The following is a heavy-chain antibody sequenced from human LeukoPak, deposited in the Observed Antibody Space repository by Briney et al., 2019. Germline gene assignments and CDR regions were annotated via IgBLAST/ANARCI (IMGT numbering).Heavy chain of an antibody. CDR3: ARGDDILTAYYYYYGMDV. J-gene: IGHJ6*04. CDR2: INSDGSST. D-gene: IGHD3-9*01. V-gene: IGHV3-74*01. CDR1: GFTFSSYW. Sequence: GGSLGLSCAASGFTFSSYWMHWVRQAPGKGLVWVSRINSDGSSTSYADSVKGRFTISRDNAKNTLYLQMNSLRAEDTAVYYCARGDDILTAYYYYYGMDVWGKGTTVTVSS.